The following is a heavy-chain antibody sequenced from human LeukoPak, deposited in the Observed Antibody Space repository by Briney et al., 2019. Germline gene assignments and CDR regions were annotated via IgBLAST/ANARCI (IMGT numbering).Heavy chain of an antibody. D-gene: IGHD3-22*01. CDR3: AREDYYDSSGYYRFDI. V-gene: IGHV4-59*01. J-gene: IGHJ3*02. CDR1: GGSISSYY. Sequence: SETLSLTCTVSGGSISSYYWSWIRQPPGKGLEWIGYIYYSGSTNYNPSLKSRVTISVDTSKNQFSLKLSSVTAADTAVHYCAREDYYDSSGYYRFDIWGQGTMVTVSS. CDR2: IYYSGST.